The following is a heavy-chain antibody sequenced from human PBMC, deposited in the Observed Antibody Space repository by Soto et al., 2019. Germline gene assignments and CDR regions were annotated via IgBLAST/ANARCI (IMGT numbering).Heavy chain of an antibody. V-gene: IGHV3-53*01. CDR1: GLSVSTNF. J-gene: IGHJ6*02. Sequence: QLVESGGGLIQPGESLKLSCAASGLSVSTNFMSWVRQAPGKGLEWLAVIYSGGKTFYADCVKGRFTISKDNSKNTLSLQMNSLRAEDTAVYYCTRDAPGERPYYFYFYGMDVWGQGTTVTVSS. CDR3: TRDAPGERPYYFYFYGMDV. CDR2: IYSGGKT.